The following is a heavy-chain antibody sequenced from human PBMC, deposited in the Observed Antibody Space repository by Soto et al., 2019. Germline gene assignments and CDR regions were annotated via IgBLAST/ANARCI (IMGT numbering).Heavy chain of an antibody. CDR3: ARRWGRTFDY. Sequence: QVQLQESGPGLVKPSETLSLTCTVSGGSISSYYWSWIRQPPGKGLEWIGYIYYSGSTNYNPSLTSRVTISVDKPKNQFSLKLSYVTAADPAVYYGARRWGRTFDYWGQGTLVTVSS. V-gene: IGHV4-59*08. J-gene: IGHJ4*02. CDR2: IYYSGST. D-gene: IGHD2-15*01. CDR1: GGSISSYY.